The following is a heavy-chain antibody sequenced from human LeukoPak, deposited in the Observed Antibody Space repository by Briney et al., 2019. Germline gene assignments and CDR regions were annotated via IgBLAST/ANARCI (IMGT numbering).Heavy chain of an antibody. CDR3: ARGLRGYTYGPLED. Sequence: SETLSLTCTVSGGSISSYYWSWIRQPPGKGLEWIGYIYYSGSTNDNPSLKSRVTMSLDTSKNQFSLKLSSVTAADTAVYYCARGLRGYTYGPLEDWGQGTQVTVSS. D-gene: IGHD5-18*01. CDR2: IYYSGST. J-gene: IGHJ4*02. CDR1: GGSISSYY. V-gene: IGHV4-59*01.